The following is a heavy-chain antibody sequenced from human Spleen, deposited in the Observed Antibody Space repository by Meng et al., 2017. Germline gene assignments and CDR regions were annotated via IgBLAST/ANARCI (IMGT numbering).Heavy chain of an antibody. V-gene: IGHV4-4*02. CDR2: INHSGST. CDR3: ARGSPAGY. J-gene: IGHJ4*02. CDR1: GGAISSCNR. Sequence: VHVAGAGPGLGQPSGTLPPTGAVSGGAISSCNRWSCGRQPPGKGLEWIGEINHSGSTNYNPSLKSRVTISVDTPKNQFSLKLSSVTAADTAVYYCARGSPAGYWGQGTLVTVSS.